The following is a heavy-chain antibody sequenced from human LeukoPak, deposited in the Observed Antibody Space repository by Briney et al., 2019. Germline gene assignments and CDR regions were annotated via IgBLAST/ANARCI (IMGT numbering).Heavy chain of an antibody. CDR2: ISSSGSTI. J-gene: IGHJ6*04. V-gene: IGHV3-48*03. Sequence: GGSPRLSSAASGVTFSSYEMNWVRQAPGKGLEWVSYISSSGSTIYYADSVKGRFTISRDNAKNSLYLQMNSLRAEDTAVYYCARDGRYYGMDVWGKGTTVTVSS. CDR3: ARDGRYYGMDV. D-gene: IGHD1-26*01. CDR1: GVTFSSYE.